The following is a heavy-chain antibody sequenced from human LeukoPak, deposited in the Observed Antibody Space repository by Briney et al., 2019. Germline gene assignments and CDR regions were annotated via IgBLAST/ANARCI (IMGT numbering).Heavy chain of an antibody. CDR1: GFTFSSYA. J-gene: IGHJ4*02. V-gene: IGHV3-23*01. CDR2: ISGSGGST. CDR3: AKRVGMVRGVRASPYYFDY. D-gene: IGHD3-10*01. Sequence: GGSLRLSCAAFGFTFSSYAMSWVRQAPGKGLEWVSAISGSGGSTYYADSVKGRFTISRDNSKNTLYLQMNSLRAEDTAVYYCAKRVGMVRGVRASPYYFDYWGQGTLVTVSS.